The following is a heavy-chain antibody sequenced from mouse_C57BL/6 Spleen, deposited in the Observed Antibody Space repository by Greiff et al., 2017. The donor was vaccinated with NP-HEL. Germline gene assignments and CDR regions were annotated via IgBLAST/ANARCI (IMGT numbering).Heavy chain of an antibody. Sequence: AQLQQSGPGLVQPSQSLSITCTVSGFSLTSYGVHWVRQSPGKGLEWLGVIWRGGSTDYNAAFMSRLSITKDNSKSQVFFKMNSLQADDTAIYYCAKNGATVVAKGYAMDYWGQGTSVTVSS. CDR2: IWRGGST. J-gene: IGHJ4*01. CDR1: GFSLTSYG. D-gene: IGHD1-1*01. V-gene: IGHV2-5*01. CDR3: AKNGATVVAKGYAMDY.